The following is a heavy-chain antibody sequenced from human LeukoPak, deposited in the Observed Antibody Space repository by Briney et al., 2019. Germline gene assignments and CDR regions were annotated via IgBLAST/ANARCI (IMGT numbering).Heavy chain of an antibody. CDR2: INGRGDST. Sequence: GGSLRLSCAASGLTFSSYAMSWVRQAPGKGLQWLSAINGRGDSTYYADSVKGRFTISRDNSKNTLYLQVNSLRVEDTAVYYCAKGLTWIQLKDAFDIWGQGTMLTVSS. V-gene: IGHV3-23*01. J-gene: IGHJ3*02. CDR1: GLTFSSYA. CDR3: AKGLTWIQLKDAFDI. D-gene: IGHD5-18*01.